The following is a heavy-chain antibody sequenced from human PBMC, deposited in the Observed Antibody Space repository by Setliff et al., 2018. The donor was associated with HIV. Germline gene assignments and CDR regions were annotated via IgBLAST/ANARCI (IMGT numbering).Heavy chain of an antibody. D-gene: IGHD3-3*01. CDR2: IQPDDSDT. J-gene: IGHJ4*02. V-gene: IGHV5-51*01. CDR3: ARLSKYYDFWTPDY. CDR1: GYTFANFW. Sequence: GESLKISCKGSGYTFANFWIGLVRQMPGKGLEWMGTIQPDDSDTRYSPAFQGQVTISADKSISTAYLQWSSLKASDSAVYYCARLSKYYDFWTPDYWGQGTLVTVSS.